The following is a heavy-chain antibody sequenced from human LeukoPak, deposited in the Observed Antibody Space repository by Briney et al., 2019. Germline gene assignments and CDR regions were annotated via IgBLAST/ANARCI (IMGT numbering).Heavy chain of an antibody. V-gene: IGHV3-21*01. Sequence: GGSLRLSCAASGFTFSTYSIIWVRQAPGKGLEWVPSISSSSTYIYYGDSVKGRFTISRDNAKNSSYLQMSSLRAEDTAVYYCARVSTTGYDYHMDVWGKGTAVTISS. CDR3: ARVSTTGYDYHMDV. CDR1: GFTFSTYS. D-gene: IGHD2-8*02. CDR2: ISSSSTYI. J-gene: IGHJ6*03.